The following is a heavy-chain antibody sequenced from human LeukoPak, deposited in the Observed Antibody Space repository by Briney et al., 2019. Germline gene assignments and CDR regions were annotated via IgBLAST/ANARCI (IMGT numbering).Heavy chain of an antibody. J-gene: IGHJ3*02. D-gene: IGHD3-22*01. CDR1: GYSFTSYW. CDR3: ARHQNTYYYDDAFDI. Sequence: GESLKISCKGSGYSFTSYWIGWVRQMPGKGLEWMGIIYPGDSDTRYSPSFQGQVTISGDKSISTAYLQWSSLRASDTAMYYCARHQNTYYYDDAFDIWGQGTMVTVSS. CDR2: IYPGDSDT. V-gene: IGHV5-51*01.